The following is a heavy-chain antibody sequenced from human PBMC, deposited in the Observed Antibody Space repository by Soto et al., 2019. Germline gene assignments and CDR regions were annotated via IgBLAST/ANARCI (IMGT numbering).Heavy chain of an antibody. Sequence: PGESLKISCKGSGSTFTSYWITWVRQMPGKGLEWMGRIDPSDSSTNYNPSFQGHVTISTDKSISTAHLQWSSLKVSDTAMYYCAATGYTYGYHFDHWGQGTQVTAPQ. V-gene: IGHV5-10-1*01. CDR2: IDPSDSST. CDR1: GSTFTSYW. D-gene: IGHD5-18*01. CDR3: AATGYTYGYHFDH. J-gene: IGHJ4*02.